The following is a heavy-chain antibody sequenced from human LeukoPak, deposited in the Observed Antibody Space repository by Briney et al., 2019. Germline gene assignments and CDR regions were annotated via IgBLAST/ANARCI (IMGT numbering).Heavy chain of an antibody. CDR2: ISYDGSNK. D-gene: IGHD2-15*01. V-gene: IGHV3-30-3*01. Sequence: GGSLRLSCAASGFTFSSYAMHWVRQAPGKGLEWVAVISYDGSNKYYADSVKGRFTISRDNSKNTLYLQMNSLRAEDTAVYYCARGVAATPYYFDYWGQGTLVTVSS. CDR3: ARGVAATPYYFDY. CDR1: GFTFSSYA. J-gene: IGHJ4*02.